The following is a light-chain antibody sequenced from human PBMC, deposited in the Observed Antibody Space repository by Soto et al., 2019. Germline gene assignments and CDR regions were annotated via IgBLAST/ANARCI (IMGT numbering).Light chain of an antibody. CDR2: GAS. V-gene: IGKV3-20*01. CDR3: QQYGSSPGT. Sequence: EIVLTQSPGTLSLSPGERATLSCRASQSVSSSYLAWYQQKPGQAPRLLIYGASSRATGIPDRFSGSGSGTHLTLNINTLEPEDFVVYYCQQYGSSPGTFGQGTKVEIK. CDR1: QSVSSSY. J-gene: IGKJ1*01.